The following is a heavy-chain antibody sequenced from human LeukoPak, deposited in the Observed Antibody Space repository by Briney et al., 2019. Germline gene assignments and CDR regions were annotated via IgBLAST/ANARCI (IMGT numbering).Heavy chain of an antibody. V-gene: IGHV3-30*01. CDR1: GFTFSSYA. CDR3: ARADWDPGYCSSTSCYDGGEYFQH. D-gene: IGHD2-2*01. Sequence: PGRSLRLSCAASGFTFSSYAMHWVRQAPGKGLEWVAAISYGGSSTYYADSVKGRFTISRDNSKNTLYLQMNSLRAEDTAVYYCARADWDPGYCSSTSCYDGGEYFQHWGQGTLVTVSS. CDR2: ISYGGSST. J-gene: IGHJ1*01.